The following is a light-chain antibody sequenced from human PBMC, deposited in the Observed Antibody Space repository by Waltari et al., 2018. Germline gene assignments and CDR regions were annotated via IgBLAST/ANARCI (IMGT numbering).Light chain of an antibody. CDR1: PGVVTSGYF. J-gene: IGLJ1*01. CDR2: RID. CDR3: LLFYGGAYV. V-gene: IGLV7-43*01. Sequence: QTVVTQEPSLTVSPGGTVTLTCASSPGVVTSGYFPPWFQQKPGQPPRSLIYRIDNNPSWTPARFSGSLIGGKAARTLSGVQPEDEADYYCLLFYGGAYVFGTGTKVTVL.